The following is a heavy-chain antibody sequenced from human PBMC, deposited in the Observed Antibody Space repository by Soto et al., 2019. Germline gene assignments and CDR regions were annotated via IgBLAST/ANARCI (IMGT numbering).Heavy chain of an antibody. Sequence: EVQVVESGGDLVEPGGSLRLSCVTSGFMFSSAWMSWVRQAPGKGLEWVARIKSTKDGGARDYAAPVNGRFSISRDDSQSTVYLQMNSLRAEDTALYYCVEGWNDFWGQGTLVTVSS. J-gene: IGHJ4*02. CDR1: GFMFSSAW. CDR2: IKSTKDGGAR. D-gene: IGHD1-1*01. V-gene: IGHV3-15*01. CDR3: VEGWNDF.